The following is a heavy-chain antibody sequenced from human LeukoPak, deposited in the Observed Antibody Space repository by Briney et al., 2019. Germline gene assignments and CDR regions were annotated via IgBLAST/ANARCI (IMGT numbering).Heavy chain of an antibody. Sequence: ASVKVSCKASGYTFTGYYMHWMRQASGQGFEWMGWINPNSGGTNYAQKLQGRVTMTRDTSISTAYMELSSLRSDDTAVYYCARDPRTTKNAFDIWGQGTMVTVSS. CDR1: GYTFTGYY. D-gene: IGHD4-11*01. J-gene: IGHJ3*02. V-gene: IGHV1-2*02. CDR3: ARDPRTTKNAFDI. CDR2: INPNSGGT.